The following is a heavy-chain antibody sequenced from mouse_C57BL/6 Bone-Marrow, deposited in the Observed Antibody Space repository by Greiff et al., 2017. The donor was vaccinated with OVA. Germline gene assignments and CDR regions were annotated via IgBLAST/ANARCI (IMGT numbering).Heavy chain of an antibody. CDR2: INPNNGGT. CDR1: GYTFTDYN. J-gene: IGHJ2*01. V-gene: IGHV1-22*01. CDR3: ATLLLRSFDY. D-gene: IGHD1-1*01. Sequence: VQLQQSGPELVKPGASVKMSCKASGYTFTDYNMHWVKQSHGKSLEWIGYINPNNGGTSYNQKFKGKATLTVNKSSSTAYMELRSLTSEDSAVYYCATLLLRSFDYWGQGTTLTVSS.